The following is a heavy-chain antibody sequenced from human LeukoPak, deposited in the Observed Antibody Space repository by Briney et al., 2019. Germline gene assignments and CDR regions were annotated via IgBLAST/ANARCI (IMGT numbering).Heavy chain of an antibody. Sequence: GGSLRLSCAASGFTFSSYGMHWVRQAPGKGLEWVAFIRYDGSNKYYADSVKGRFTISRDNSKNTLYLQMNSLRAEDTAVYYCAKDLRFLYAFDIWGQGTIVTVSS. CDR3: AKDLRFLYAFDI. CDR1: GFTFSSYG. J-gene: IGHJ3*02. D-gene: IGHD2-21*01. V-gene: IGHV3-30*02. CDR2: IRYDGSNK.